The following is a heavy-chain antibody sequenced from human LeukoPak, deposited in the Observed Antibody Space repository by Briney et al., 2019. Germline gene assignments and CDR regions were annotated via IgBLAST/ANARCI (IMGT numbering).Heavy chain of an antibody. D-gene: IGHD3-22*01. V-gene: IGHV3-7*04. J-gene: IGHJ4*02. CDR2: IKQDGSEK. CDR1: GFTFSYYW. CDR3: ARHEDQYYHESSGRFDY. Sequence: GGSLRLSCATSGFTFSYYWMGWVRQAPGKRLEWVANIKQDGSEKYYVDSVRGRFTISRDNAKNSLYLQMNSMRAEDTAVYYCARHEDQYYHESSGRFDYWGQGTLVTVSS.